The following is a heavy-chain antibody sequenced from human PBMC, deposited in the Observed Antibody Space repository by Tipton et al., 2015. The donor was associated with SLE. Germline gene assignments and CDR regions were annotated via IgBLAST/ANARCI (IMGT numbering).Heavy chain of an antibody. Sequence: LRLSCAVYGGSFSGYYWSWIRQPPGKGLEWIGEINHSGSTNYNPSLKSRATISVDTSKNQFSLKLSSVTAADTAVYYCARGNRGSSGWYGALDIWGQWTMVTVSS. CDR2: INHSGST. J-gene: IGHJ3*02. D-gene: IGHD6-19*01. V-gene: IGHV4-34*01. CDR3: ARGNRGSSGWYGALDI. CDR1: GGSFSGYY.